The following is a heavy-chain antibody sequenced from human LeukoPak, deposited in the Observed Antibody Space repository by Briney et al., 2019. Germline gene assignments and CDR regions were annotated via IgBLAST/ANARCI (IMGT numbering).Heavy chain of an antibody. CDR3: ARRAGDYSHPYDY. J-gene: IGHJ4*02. V-gene: IGHV3-53*01. D-gene: IGHD3-22*01. Sequence: KAGGSLRLSCTVSGFTVSSNSMSWVRQAPGKGLEWVSFIYSGGSTQYSDSVKGRFTISRDNSKNTLYLQMNSLRAEDTAVYYCARRAGDYSHPYDYWGQGTLVTVSS. CDR2: IYSGGST. CDR1: GFTVSSNS.